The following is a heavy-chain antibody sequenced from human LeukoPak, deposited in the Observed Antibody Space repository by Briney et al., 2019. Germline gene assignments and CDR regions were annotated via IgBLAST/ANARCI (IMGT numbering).Heavy chain of an antibody. CDR1: GYTFTSYG. CDR3: ARSPKRTYNWFDP. CDR2: ISAYNGNT. V-gene: IGHV1-18*01. J-gene: IGHJ5*02. Sequence: GASVKVSCKASGYTFTSYGISWVRQAPGQGLEWMGWISAYNGNTNYAQKLQSRVTMTTDTSTSTAYMELRSLRSDDTAVYYRARSPKRTYNWFDPWGQGTLVTVSS.